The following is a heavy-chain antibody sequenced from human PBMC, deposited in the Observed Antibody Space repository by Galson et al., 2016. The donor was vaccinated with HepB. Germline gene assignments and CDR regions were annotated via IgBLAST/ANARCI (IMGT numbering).Heavy chain of an antibody. V-gene: IGHV1-69*13. CDR1: GDTFNSIA. CDR2: IIPIFGTP. J-gene: IGHJ6*02. Sequence: SVKVSCKASGDTFNSIAISWVRQAPGEGLQWMGGIIPIFGTPTYAPNFQGRVTITADESTTTAFLHLTSLRSEDAAIYYCATALPAPSLPSGMDVLGQGTTVTVSS. D-gene: IGHD2-2*01. CDR3: ATALPAPSLPSGMDV.